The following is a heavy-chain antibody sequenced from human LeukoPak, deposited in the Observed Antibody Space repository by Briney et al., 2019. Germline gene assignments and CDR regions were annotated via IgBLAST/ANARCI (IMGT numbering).Heavy chain of an antibody. Sequence: SETLSLTCSVSGGSISSYYWSWIRQPAGKGLEWIGRIYTSGSTNYNPSLKSRVTMSVDTSKNQFSLKLSSVTAADTAVYYCAREDGDYYDSSGYYRYFDYWGQGTLVTVSS. D-gene: IGHD3-22*01. CDR1: GGSISSYY. J-gene: IGHJ4*02. V-gene: IGHV4-4*07. CDR2: IYTSGST. CDR3: AREDGDYYDSSGYYRYFDY.